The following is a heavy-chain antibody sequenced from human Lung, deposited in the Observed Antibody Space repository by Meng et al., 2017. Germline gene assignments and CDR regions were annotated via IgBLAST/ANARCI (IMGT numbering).Heavy chain of an antibody. J-gene: IGHJ4*02. CDR3: AILSHCTGGTCYPYDY. D-gene: IGHD2-15*01. Sequence: QVTLRQSGAEVKKPGASVKGSCKASGYTFTTYGISWGRQAPGQGLEWMGWISPYNGYTSSIQKFQGRVTMTTDTSTSTAYMELMSLGSDDTAVYYCAILSHCTGGTCYPYDYWGQGTLVTVSS. CDR1: GYTFTTYG. V-gene: IGHV1-18*01. CDR2: ISPYNGYT.